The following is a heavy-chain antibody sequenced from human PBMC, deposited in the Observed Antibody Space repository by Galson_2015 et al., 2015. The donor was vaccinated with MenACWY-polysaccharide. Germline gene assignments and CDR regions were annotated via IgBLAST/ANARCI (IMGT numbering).Heavy chain of an antibody. Sequence: SLRLSCAASGFTFSGYGMHWVRQAPGKELEWVAVISYDGNNKYYTDSVKGRFTISRDNSKNTLFLQMNSLRPEDTALYYCAKDTVSYYKFPSLVFDYWGQGTLVTVSS. V-gene: IGHV3-30*18. CDR2: ISYDGNNK. CDR1: GFTFSGYG. D-gene: IGHD3-10*01. J-gene: IGHJ4*02. CDR3: AKDTVSYYKFPSLVFDY.